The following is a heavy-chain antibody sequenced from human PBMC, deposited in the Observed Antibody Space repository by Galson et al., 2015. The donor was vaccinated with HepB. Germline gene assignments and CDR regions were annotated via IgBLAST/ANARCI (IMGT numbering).Heavy chain of an antibody. V-gene: IGHV4-4*07. CDR2: IYTSGST. D-gene: IGHD6-13*01. CDR3: AREPAAAGNSKYFQH. CDR1: GGSISSYY. Sequence: ETLSLTCTVSGGSISSYYWSWIRQPAGKGLEWIGRIYTSGSTNYNPSLKSRVTMSVDTSKNQFSLKLSSVTAADTAVYYCAREPAAAGNSKYFQHWGQGTLVTVSS. J-gene: IGHJ1*01.